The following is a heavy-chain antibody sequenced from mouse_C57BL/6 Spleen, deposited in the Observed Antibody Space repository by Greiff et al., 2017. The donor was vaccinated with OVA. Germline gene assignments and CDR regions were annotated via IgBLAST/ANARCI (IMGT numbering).Heavy chain of an antibody. CDR1: GFTFSDYG. CDR3: ARRAVTGRGYFDY. Sequence: EVHLVESGGGLVKPGGSLKLSCAASGFTFSDYGMHWVRQAPEKGLEWVAYISSGSSTIYYADTVKGRFTISRDNAKNTLFLQMTSLRSEDTAMYYCARRAVTGRGYFDYWGQGTTLTVSS. CDR2: ISSGSSTI. J-gene: IGHJ2*01. D-gene: IGHD2-2*01. V-gene: IGHV5-17*01.